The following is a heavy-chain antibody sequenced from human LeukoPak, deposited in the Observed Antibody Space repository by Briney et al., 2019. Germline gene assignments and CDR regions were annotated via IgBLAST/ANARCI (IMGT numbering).Heavy chain of an antibody. CDR3: ARDHGSGSFFDY. D-gene: IGHD3-10*01. CDR1: GFTFSTYA. Sequence: PGGSLRLSCAASGFTFSTYAMHWVRQAPGKGLEWVAVISYDGSNKYYEDSEKGRITTTSDNTKNTQYLQKNSTRSDATAVYYCARDHGSGSFFDYWGQGTLVTVSS. V-gene: IGHV3-30-3*01. J-gene: IGHJ4*02. CDR2: ISYDGSNK.